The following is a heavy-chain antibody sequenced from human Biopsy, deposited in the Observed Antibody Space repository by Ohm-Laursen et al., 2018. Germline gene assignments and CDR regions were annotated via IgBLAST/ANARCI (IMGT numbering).Heavy chain of an antibody. Sequence: SETLSLTCSVSGGSIISYYWTWIRQPPGKGLEWIGHVYNGGNTKYNSSLKSRVTISVDTSKNQFSQTARSVTAADTAMYYCARGQDSSYLAYGMDVWGQGTTVTVSS. CDR2: VYNGGNT. CDR1: GGSIISYY. V-gene: IGHV4-59*12. J-gene: IGHJ6*02. D-gene: IGHD6-19*01. CDR3: ARGQDSSYLAYGMDV.